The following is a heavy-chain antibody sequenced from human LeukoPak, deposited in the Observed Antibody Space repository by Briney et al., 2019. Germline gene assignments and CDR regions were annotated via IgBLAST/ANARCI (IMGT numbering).Heavy chain of an antibody. V-gene: IGHV4-39*07. J-gene: IGHJ6*03. CDR2: IYYSGST. Sequence: SETLSLTCTVSGGSISSSSHYWGWIRQPPGKGLEWIGSIYYSGSTYYNPSLKSRVTISVDTSKNQFSLKLSSVTAADTAVYYCARQSSGSYYNYYYYYMDVWGKGTTVTISS. CDR3: ARQSSGSYYNYYYYYMDV. CDR1: GGSISSSSHY. D-gene: IGHD3-10*01.